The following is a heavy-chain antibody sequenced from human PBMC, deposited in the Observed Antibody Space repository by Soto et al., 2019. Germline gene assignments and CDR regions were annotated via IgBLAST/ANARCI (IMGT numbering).Heavy chain of an antibody. V-gene: IGHV1-18*01. CDR1: GYTFTSYG. Sequence: GASVKVSCKASGYTFTSYGISWVRQAPGQGLEWMGWISAYNGNTNYAQKLQGRVTMTTDTSTSTAYMELRSLRSDDTAVYYCASNPITIFGVVIDYWGQGTLVTVSS. CDR2: ISAYNGNT. J-gene: IGHJ4*02. D-gene: IGHD3-3*01. CDR3: ASNPITIFGVVIDY.